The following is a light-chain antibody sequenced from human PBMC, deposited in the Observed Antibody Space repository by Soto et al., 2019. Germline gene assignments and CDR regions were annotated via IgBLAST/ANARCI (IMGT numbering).Light chain of an antibody. V-gene: IGLV2-14*01. CDR3: LSYTSANTRV. CDR1: SSDVGGYKF. Sequence: QSALTQPASVSASPGQSITISCTGTSSDVGGYKFVSWYQHHPGKAPKLMIYEVNNRRSGVSNRFSGSKSGNTASLTISGLQPEDEADYYCLSYTSANTRVFGGGTKLTVL. J-gene: IGLJ3*02. CDR2: EVN.